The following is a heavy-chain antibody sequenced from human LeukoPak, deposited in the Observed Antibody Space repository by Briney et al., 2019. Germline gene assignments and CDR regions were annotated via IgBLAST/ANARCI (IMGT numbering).Heavy chain of an antibody. Sequence: GGSLRLSCAASGFTFENYGMSWVRQVPGKGLEWVSGINWNGVSTGYADSAKGRFTLSRDNAKNSLYLQMNSLRAEDTVVYYCARGSLYSSGWLFDYWGQGTLVIVSS. V-gene: IGHV3-20*04. CDR1: GFTFENYG. D-gene: IGHD6-19*01. CDR3: ARGSLYSSGWLFDY. J-gene: IGHJ4*02. CDR2: INWNGVST.